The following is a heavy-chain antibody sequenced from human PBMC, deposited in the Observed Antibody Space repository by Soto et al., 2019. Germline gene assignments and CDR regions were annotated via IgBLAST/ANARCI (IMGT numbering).Heavy chain of an antibody. D-gene: IGHD5-18*01. Sequence: GSLRLSCAASGFTFSSYAMSWVRQVPGKGLEWVSAISGSGGSTYYADSVKGRFTISRDNSKNTLYLQMNSLRAEDTAVYYCAKGGVGYSYGYFDYWGQGTLVTVSS. CDR1: GFTFSSYA. CDR2: ISGSGGST. CDR3: AKGGVGYSYGYFDY. J-gene: IGHJ4*02. V-gene: IGHV3-23*01.